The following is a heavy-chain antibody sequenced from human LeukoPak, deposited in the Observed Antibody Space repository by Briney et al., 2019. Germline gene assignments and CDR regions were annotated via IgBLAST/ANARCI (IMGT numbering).Heavy chain of an antibody. CDR3: ARSYDILTGYYRGNY. J-gene: IGHJ4*02. D-gene: IGHD3-9*01. V-gene: IGHV1-2*02. Sequence: ASVTVSCKASGYTFTGYYMHWVRQAPGQGLEWMGWINPNSGGTNYAQKFQGRVTMTRDTSISTAYMELSRLRSDDTAVYYCARSYDILTGYYRGNYWGQGTLVTVSS. CDR1: GYTFTGYY. CDR2: INPNSGGT.